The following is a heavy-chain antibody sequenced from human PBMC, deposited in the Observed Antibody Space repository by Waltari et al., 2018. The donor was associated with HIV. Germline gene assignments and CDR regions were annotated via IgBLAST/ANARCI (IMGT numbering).Heavy chain of an antibody. CDR3: ARIRYSSGWYYFDY. Sequence: QVTLKESGPVLVKPTETLTLTCTVSAFSPSNARMGVSWIRQPPGKALEWLAHIFSNDEKSYSTSLKSRLTISKDTSKSQVVLTMTNMDPVDTATYYCARIRYSSGWYYFDYWGQGTLVTVSS. J-gene: IGHJ4*02. CDR1: AFSPSNARMG. D-gene: IGHD6-19*01. V-gene: IGHV2-26*01. CDR2: IFSNDEK.